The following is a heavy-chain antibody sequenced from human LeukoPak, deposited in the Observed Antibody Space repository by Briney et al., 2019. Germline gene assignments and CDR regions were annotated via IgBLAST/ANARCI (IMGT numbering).Heavy chain of an antibody. D-gene: IGHD3-10*01. CDR1: GGSIRSYY. CDR3: ARSLWFGELLYGYYFDY. CDR2: IYYSGST. J-gene: IGHJ4*02. V-gene: IGHV4-59*08. Sequence: SETLSLTCTVSGGSIRSYYWSWIRQPPGKGLEWIGYIYYSGSTSYNPSLKSRVTISVDTSKNQFSLKLSSVTAADTAVYYCARSLWFGELLYGYYFDYWGQGTLVTVSS.